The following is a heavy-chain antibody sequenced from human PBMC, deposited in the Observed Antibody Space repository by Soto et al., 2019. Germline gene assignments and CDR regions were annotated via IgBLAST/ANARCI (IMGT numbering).Heavy chain of an antibody. CDR1: GGSISTYY. D-gene: IGHD1-26*01. V-gene: IGHV4-59*08. CDR2: IYYSGGT. J-gene: IGHJ6*02. Sequence: SETLSLTCTVSGGSISTYYGRWIRQPPGKGLEWIGYIYYSGGTNYSPSLESRVTISVDTSKNQFSLKLSSATAADTAVYYCARQSGGYYYYGMDVWGQGTTVTVSS. CDR3: ARQSGGYYYYGMDV.